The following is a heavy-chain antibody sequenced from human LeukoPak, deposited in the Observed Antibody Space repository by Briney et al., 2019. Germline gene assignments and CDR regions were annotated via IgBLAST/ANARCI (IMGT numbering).Heavy chain of an antibody. Sequence: PSETLSLTCTVSGGSISSYYWSWIRQPPGKGLEWIGYIYYSGSTNYNPSLRSRVTISVDTSKNQFSLKLSSVTAADTAVYYCAREVVVPAAMFGFDPWGQGTLVTVSS. D-gene: IGHD2-2*01. CDR3: AREVVVPAAMFGFDP. CDR2: IYYSGST. J-gene: IGHJ5*02. CDR1: GGSISSYY. V-gene: IGHV4-59*01.